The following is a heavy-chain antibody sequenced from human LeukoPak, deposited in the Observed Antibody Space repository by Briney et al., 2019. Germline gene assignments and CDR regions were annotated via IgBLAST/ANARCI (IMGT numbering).Heavy chain of an antibody. V-gene: IGHV4-59*01. J-gene: IGHJ5*02. CDR1: GGSISTYY. Sequence: SETLSLTCTVSGGSISTYYWNWIRQPPGKGLEWIGYIYYSGTTNYNPSLKSRVSMSVDTSKNQFSLKLSSVTAADTAVYYCASGYSSGWYAREWELYLNWFDPWGQGTLVTVSS. D-gene: IGHD6-19*01. CDR2: IYYSGTT. CDR3: ASGYSSGWYAREWELYLNWFDP.